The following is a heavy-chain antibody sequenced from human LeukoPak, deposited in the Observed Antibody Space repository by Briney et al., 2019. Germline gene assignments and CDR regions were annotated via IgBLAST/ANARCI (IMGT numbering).Heavy chain of an antibody. CDR1: GFTLSSYA. CDR3: AKVDSSSWAFFDY. D-gene: IGHD6-13*01. CDR2: ISYDGSNK. Sequence: PGGSLRLSCAASGFTLSSYAMHWVRQAPGKGLEWVAVISYDGSNKYYADSVKGRFTISRDNSKNTLYLQMNSLRAEDTAVYYCAKVDSSSWAFFDYWGQGTLVTVSS. V-gene: IGHV3-30-3*01. J-gene: IGHJ4*02.